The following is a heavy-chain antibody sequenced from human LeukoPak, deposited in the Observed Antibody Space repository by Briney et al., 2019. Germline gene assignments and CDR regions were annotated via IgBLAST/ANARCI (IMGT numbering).Heavy chain of an antibody. CDR2: IYYSGST. D-gene: IGHD3-10*01. CDR1: GGSISSGGYS. V-gene: IGHV4-61*08. Sequence: SETLSLTCAVSGGSISSGGYSWSWIRQPPGKGLEWIGYIYYSGSTNYNPSLKSRVTISVDTSKNQFSLKLSSVTAADTAVYYCARSRFGVPDYWGQGTLVTVSS. CDR3: ARSRFGVPDY. J-gene: IGHJ4*02.